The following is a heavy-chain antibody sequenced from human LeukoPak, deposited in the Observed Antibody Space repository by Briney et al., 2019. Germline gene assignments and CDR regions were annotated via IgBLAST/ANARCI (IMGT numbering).Heavy chain of an antibody. Sequence: SETLSLTCTVSHGSISSYYWSWIRQPPGKGLEWIGQIYNSGSTNYNPSLKSRVTISLDTSKNQFSLKLSSVTAADTAVYYCAREDYCDISGYYPFGYWGQGTLVTVSS. CDR2: IYNSGST. J-gene: IGHJ4*02. V-gene: IGHV4-4*07. D-gene: IGHD3-22*01. CDR3: AREDYCDISGYYPFGY. CDR1: HGSISSYY.